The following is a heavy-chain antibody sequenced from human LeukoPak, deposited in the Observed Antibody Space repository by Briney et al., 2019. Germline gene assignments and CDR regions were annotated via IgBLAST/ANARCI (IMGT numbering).Heavy chain of an antibody. CDR3: ARGFRWAFDI. D-gene: IGHD2/OR15-2a*01. J-gene: IGHJ3*02. CDR2: MNPNSGNT. CDR1: GYTFPSYD. V-gene: IGHV1-8*01. Sequence: GASVKVSCKASGYTFPSYDINWLRQATGQGLEWMGWMNPNSGNTDYAQKFQGRVTMTRNTSISTAYMELSSLRSEDTAVYYCARGFRWAFDIWGQGTMVTVSS.